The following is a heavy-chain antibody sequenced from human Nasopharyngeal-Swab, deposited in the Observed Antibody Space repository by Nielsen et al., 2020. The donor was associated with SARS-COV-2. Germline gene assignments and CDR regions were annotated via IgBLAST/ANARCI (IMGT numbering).Heavy chain of an antibody. CDR3: ARGGLDSSSWYGYYFDY. CDR2: IGYEGSNK. J-gene: IGHJ4*02. V-gene: IGHV3-33*01. CDR1: GFTFSSYG. D-gene: IGHD6-13*01. Sequence: GESLKISCAASGFTFSSYGMHWVRQAPGKGLEWVAVIGYEGSNKYYADSVKGRFTISRDNSKNTLYLQMNSLRAEDTAVYYCARGGLDSSSWYGYYFDYWGQGTLVTVSS.